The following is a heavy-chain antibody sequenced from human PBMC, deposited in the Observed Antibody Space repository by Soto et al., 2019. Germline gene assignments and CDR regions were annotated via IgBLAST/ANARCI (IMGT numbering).Heavy chain of an antibody. CDR2: INLHSGDT. J-gene: IGHJ4*02. D-gene: IGHD4-4*01. Sequence: QVHLVQSGAEVKKPGASVKVSCKTSGYNFIGYYMNWVRQAPGQGLEWMGWINLHSGDTLYAQKFHGRVTMTRDTSTSSAYMELSSLTSDDTAVYYCARDLYRQFFHYFDYWGQGTLVTVSS. CDR3: ARDLYRQFFHYFDY. CDR1: GYNFIGYY. V-gene: IGHV1-2*02.